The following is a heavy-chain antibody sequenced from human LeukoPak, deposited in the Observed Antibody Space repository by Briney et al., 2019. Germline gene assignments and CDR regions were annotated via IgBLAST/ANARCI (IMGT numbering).Heavy chain of an antibody. CDR1: GGSISSYY. J-gene: IGHJ4*02. CDR3: ARRGLAAAGYDY. V-gene: IGHV4-59*08. D-gene: IGHD6-13*01. CDR2: IYYSGTT. Sequence: PETLSLTCTVSGGSISSYYWSWIRQPPGKGLEWIGYIYYSGTTNYNPSLKSRVTILVDTSKNQFSLNLSSVTAADTAVYYCARRGLAAAGYDYWGQGTLVTVSS.